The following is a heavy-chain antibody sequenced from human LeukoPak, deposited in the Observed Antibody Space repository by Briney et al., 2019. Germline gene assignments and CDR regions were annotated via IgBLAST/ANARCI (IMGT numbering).Heavy chain of an antibody. D-gene: IGHD2-2*01. V-gene: IGHV3-7*01. CDR3: ARYCSSTSCHDAFDI. CDR1: GFTFSNYW. J-gene: IGHJ3*02. Sequence: PGGSLPHSCAASGFTFSNYWMSWVRQAPGKGLEWVANINQDGSEKYYVDSLKGRFTISRDNAKNSLYMQLNSLRAEDTAVYYCARYCSSTSCHDAFDIWGQGTMVTVSS. CDR2: INQDGSEK.